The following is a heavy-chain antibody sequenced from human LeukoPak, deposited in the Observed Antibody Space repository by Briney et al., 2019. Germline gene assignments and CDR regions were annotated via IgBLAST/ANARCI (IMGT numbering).Heavy chain of an antibody. Sequence: GGSLRLSCAASGFTFSSYEMNWVRQAPGKGLEWVSYISTSGTTINYSDSVKGRFTIPRDNAKKSLCLQMNSLRAEDTAVYYCARNGLAANGYFDYWGQGTLVTVSS. CDR3: ARNGLAANGYFDY. D-gene: IGHD2-8*01. CDR1: GFTFSSYE. CDR2: ISTSGTTI. V-gene: IGHV3-48*03. J-gene: IGHJ4*02.